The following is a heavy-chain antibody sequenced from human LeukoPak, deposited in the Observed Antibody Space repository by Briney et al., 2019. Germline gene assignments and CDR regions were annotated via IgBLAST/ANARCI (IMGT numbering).Heavy chain of an antibody. V-gene: IGHV4-59*12. Sequence: SETLSLTCTVSGGSISGYYWTWIRQPPGKGLEWIGYIYYSGSANYNPSLKSRVTISVDTSKNQISLKLSSVTAADTAVYYCARGDGRCSSTSCYRYWFDPWGQGTLVTVSS. CDR1: GGSISGYY. D-gene: IGHD2-2*01. J-gene: IGHJ5*02. CDR2: IYYSGSA. CDR3: ARGDGRCSSTSCYRYWFDP.